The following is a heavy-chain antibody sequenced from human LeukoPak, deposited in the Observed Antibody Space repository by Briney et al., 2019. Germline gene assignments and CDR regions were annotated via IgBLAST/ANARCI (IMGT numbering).Heavy chain of an antibody. CDR1: GFTFSNAW. Sequence: GGSLRLSCAASGFTFSNAWMSWVRQAPGKGLEWVGRIKSKTDGGTTDYAAPVKGRFTISRDDSKNTLYLQMNSLKTEDTAVYYCITEGIAAAKFDPWGQGTLVTVSS. D-gene: IGHD6-13*01. CDR2: IKSKTDGGTT. CDR3: ITEGIAAAKFDP. V-gene: IGHV3-15*01. J-gene: IGHJ5*02.